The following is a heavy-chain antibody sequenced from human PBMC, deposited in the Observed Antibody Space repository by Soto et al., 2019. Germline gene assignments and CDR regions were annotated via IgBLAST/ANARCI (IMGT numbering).Heavy chain of an antibody. V-gene: IGHV4-31*03. J-gene: IGHJ4*02. CDR2: IHYSGGI. D-gene: IGHD4-17*01. CDR1: GGSISSGDYY. Sequence: QVQLQESGPGLVKPSQTLSLTCTVSGGSISSGDYYWSWIRQHPGRGLEWIGNIHYSGGIHFNPSLKRRITISKDTAKNQFSLKLTSVTAADTAVYYCVRDNRDYGFDYWGQGTLVTVSS. CDR3: VRDNRDYGFDY.